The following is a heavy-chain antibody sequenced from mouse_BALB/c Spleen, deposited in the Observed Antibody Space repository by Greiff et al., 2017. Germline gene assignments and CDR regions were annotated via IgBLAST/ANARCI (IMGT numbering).Heavy chain of an antibody. Sequence: EVKVVESGGGLVKPGGSLKLSCAASGFTFSSYAMSWVRQTPEKRLEWVASISSGGSTYYPDSVKGRFTISRDNARNILYLQMSSLRSEDTAMYYCARGRLPYDYDGGFAYWGQGTLVTVSA. J-gene: IGHJ3*01. CDR3: ARGRLPYDYDGGFAY. CDR1: GFTFSSYA. D-gene: IGHD2-4*01. CDR2: ISSGGST. V-gene: IGHV5-6-5*01.